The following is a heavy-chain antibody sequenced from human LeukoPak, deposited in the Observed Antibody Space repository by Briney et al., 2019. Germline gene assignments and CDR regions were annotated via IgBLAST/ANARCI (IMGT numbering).Heavy chain of an antibody. J-gene: IGHJ6*03. Sequence: ASVKVSCKASGYTFTGYYMHWVRQAPGQGLEWMGWINPNNGGTNYAQKFQGRVTMTRDTSISTAYMELSRLRSDDTAVHYCARDRGQQLVLGYYMDVWGKGTTVTVSS. CDR1: GYTFTGYY. D-gene: IGHD6-13*01. V-gene: IGHV1-2*02. CDR2: INPNNGGT. CDR3: ARDRGQQLVLGYYMDV.